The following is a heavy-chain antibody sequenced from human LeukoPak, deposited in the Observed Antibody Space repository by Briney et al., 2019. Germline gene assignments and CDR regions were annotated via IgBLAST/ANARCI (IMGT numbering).Heavy chain of an antibody. Sequence: SVKVSCKASGGTFSSYAISWVRQAPGQGLEWMGRIIPILGIANYAQKFQGRVTITADKSTSTAYMELSSLRSEDTAVYYCARGSSSWEYGMDAWGQGTTVTVSS. V-gene: IGHV1-69*04. CDR1: GGTFSSYA. CDR3: ARGSSSWEYGMDA. D-gene: IGHD6-13*01. J-gene: IGHJ6*02. CDR2: IIPILGIA.